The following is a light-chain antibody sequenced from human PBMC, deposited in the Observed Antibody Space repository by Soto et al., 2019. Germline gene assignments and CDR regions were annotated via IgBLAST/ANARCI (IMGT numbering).Light chain of an antibody. V-gene: IGLV2-11*01. CDR3: CSFSGGYTLV. CDR2: DVS. J-gene: IGLJ3*02. CDR1: SSDVGGYNY. Sequence: QSALTQPRSVSGSPGQSVTISCTGTSSDVGGYNYVSWYQQHPGKAPKLMIYDVSKRPSGVPDRFSGSKSGNTASLTISGRQAEDEADYYCCSFSGGYTLVFGGGTKLTVL.